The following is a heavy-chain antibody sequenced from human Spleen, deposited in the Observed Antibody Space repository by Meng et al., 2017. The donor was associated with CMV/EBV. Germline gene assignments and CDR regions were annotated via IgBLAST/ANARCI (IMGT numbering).Heavy chain of an antibody. Sequence: GESLKISCVASGFTVSSNYMSWVRQAPGKGLEWVSIIYRGGTTYYADSVKGRFTISRDSSKNTLYLQMNSLRAEDTAMYYCARGAWLFDSWGQGTLVTVSS. V-gene: IGHV3-53*05. CDR3: ARGAWLFDS. J-gene: IGHJ4*02. CDR2: IYRGGTT. D-gene: IGHD5-12*01. CDR1: GFTVSSNY.